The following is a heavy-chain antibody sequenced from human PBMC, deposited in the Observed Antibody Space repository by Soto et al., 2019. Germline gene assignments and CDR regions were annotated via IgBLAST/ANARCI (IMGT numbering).Heavy chain of an antibody. CDR2: IYYSGST. CDR1: GGSISSYY. D-gene: IGHD3-9*01. J-gene: IGHJ3*02. Sequence: SETLSLTCTVSGGSISSYYWSWIRQPPGKGLAWIGYIYYSGSTNYNPSLKSRVTISVDTSKNQFSLKLSSVTAADTAVYYCARALIVTGYYIHDAFDIWGQETMVTVAS. V-gene: IGHV4-59*01. CDR3: ARALIVTGYYIHDAFDI.